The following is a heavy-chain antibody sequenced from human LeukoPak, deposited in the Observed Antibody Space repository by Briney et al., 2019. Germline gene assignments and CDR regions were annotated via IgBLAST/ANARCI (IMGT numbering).Heavy chain of an antibody. CDR3: ATLRRSGWYIGD. D-gene: IGHD6-19*01. V-gene: IGHV1-2*02. Sequence: ASVKVSCKASGYTFIDYYMHWVRQAPGQGLEWMGWINPYSGGTHYAETFQGRVTMTRDTSMTTDYIELSSLGSDDTSMYYCATLRRSGWYIGDWGRGTLVSVSS. J-gene: IGHJ4*02. CDR2: INPYSGGT. CDR1: GYTFIDYY.